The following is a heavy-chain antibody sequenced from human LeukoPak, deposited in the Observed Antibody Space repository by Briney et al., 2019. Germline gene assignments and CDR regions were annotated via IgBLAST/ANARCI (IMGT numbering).Heavy chain of an antibody. V-gene: IGHV3-21*01. J-gene: IGHJ4*02. CDR3: ARDYCDSSGYFSALDN. D-gene: IGHD3-22*01. CDR2: VSSSSSDI. CDR1: GFTFSLYS. Sequence: PGGSLRLSCAASGFTFSLYSMTWVRQAPGKGLEWVSSVSSSSSDIYYVDSVKGRFTISRDNAQNSLYLQMNSLRAEDTAVYYCARDYCDSSGYFSALDNWGQGALVTVSS.